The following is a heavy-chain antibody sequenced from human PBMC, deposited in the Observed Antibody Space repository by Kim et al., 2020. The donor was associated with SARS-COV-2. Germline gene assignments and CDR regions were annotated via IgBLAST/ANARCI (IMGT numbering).Heavy chain of an antibody. Sequence: ASVKVSCKASGYTFTNYKVHWVRQAPGQGLEWMGILTPIDGATTYAQKFQGRVTLTRDTSTSTVYMELSSLGSGDTAVYYCARDTPKWSFDYWGQGTLVTVSS. V-gene: IGHV1-46*01. CDR2: LTPIDGAT. CDR3: ARDTPKWSFDY. D-gene: IGHD2-15*01. CDR1: GYTFTNYK. J-gene: IGHJ4*02.